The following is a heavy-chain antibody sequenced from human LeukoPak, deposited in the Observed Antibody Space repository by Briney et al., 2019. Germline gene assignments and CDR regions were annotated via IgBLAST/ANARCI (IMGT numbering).Heavy chain of an antibody. CDR3: ARNGLGYSSGWSKSPFDY. V-gene: IGHV3-7*03. Sequence: GGSLRLSCAASGFSFSTTWMTWVRQTPGKGLELVANINIDGSQRYHADSVEGRFTISRDNVKNTLYLQMNSLRAEDTAVYYCARNGLGYSSGWSKSPFDYWGQGTLVTVSS. D-gene: IGHD6-19*01. CDR1: GFSFSTTW. J-gene: IGHJ4*02. CDR2: INIDGSQR.